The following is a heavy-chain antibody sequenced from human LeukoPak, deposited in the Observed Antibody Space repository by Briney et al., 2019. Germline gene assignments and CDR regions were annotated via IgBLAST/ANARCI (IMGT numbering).Heavy chain of an antibody. CDR2: IRNDGTIK. CDR3: ARDYDHAFDI. CDR1: GFTFRTYG. D-gene: IGHD3-3*01. Sequence: GGSLRLSWAAAGFTFRTYGMHWVRQAPGKGLEWVAFIRNDGTIKYYADSVKGRLTISRDNAKKSLYLQMNSLRAEDTAVYYCARDYDHAFDIWGQGTMVTVSS. V-gene: IGHV3-30*02. J-gene: IGHJ3*02.